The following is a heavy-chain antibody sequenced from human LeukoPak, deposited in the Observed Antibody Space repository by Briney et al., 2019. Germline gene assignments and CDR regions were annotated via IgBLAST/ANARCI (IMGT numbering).Heavy chain of an antibody. J-gene: IGHJ6*03. Sequence: NPSETLSLTCTVSGGSISSYYWSWIRQPPGKGLEWIGEINHSGSTNYNPSLKSRVTISVDTSKNQFSLKLSSVTAADTAVYYCARGAGLGYYYYYMDVWGKGTTVTVSS. CDR3: ARGAGLGYYYYYMDV. D-gene: IGHD3-16*01. CDR2: INHSGST. CDR1: GGSISSYY. V-gene: IGHV4-34*01.